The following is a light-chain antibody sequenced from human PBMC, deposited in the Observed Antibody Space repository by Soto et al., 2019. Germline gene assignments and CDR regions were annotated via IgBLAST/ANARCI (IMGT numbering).Light chain of an antibody. CDR2: DVS. CDR3: SSYSTTSTLV. J-gene: IGLJ1*01. CDR1: ISDVGGYNY. V-gene: IGLV2-14*03. Sequence: QSVLTQPASVSGSPGQSITISCTGAISDVGGYNYVSWYQHHPGKSPQLMIYDVSNRPSGVSNRFSGSKPGNTASLTISGLQAEDEADYYCSSYSTTSTLVFGTGTKVTVL.